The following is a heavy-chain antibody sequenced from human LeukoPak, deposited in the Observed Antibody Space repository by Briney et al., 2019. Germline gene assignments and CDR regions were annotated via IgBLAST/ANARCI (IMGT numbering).Heavy chain of an antibody. CDR3: ARANFLYCSSTTCLFDY. V-gene: IGHV1-2*02. D-gene: IGHD2-2*01. J-gene: IGHJ4*02. CDR1: GYTFTDYY. Sequence: ASVTVSCKASGYTFTDYYMHWVRQAPGQGFEWMGWINPNSGDTNYAQKSQGRVTMTRDTSISTAHMELSRLRSDDTAVYYCARANFLYCSSTTCLFDYWGQGTLVIVSS. CDR2: INPNSGDT.